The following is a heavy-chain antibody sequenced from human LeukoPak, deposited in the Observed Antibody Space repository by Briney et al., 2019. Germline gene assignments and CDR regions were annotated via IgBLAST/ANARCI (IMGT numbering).Heavy chain of an antibody. Sequence: PSETLSLTCTVSGGSISSGGYYWSWIRQPPGKGLEWIGYIYHSGSTYYNPSLKSRVTISVDRSKNQFSLKLSSVTAADTAVYYCARDEWYNWNLDAFDIWGQGTMVTVSS. CDR2: IYHSGST. D-gene: IGHD1-20*01. J-gene: IGHJ3*02. CDR1: GGSISSGGYY. CDR3: ARDEWYNWNLDAFDI. V-gene: IGHV4-30-2*01.